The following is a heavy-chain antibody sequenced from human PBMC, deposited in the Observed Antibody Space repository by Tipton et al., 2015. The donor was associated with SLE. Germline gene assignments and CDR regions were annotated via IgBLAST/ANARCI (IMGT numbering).Heavy chain of an antibody. D-gene: IGHD2-21*01. CDR1: GDSISNVGYY. V-gene: IGHV4-31*03. J-gene: IGHJ6*02. CDR2: IYYSGSTD. CDR3: AREGDSSANFYYYGVNV. Sequence: TLSLTCTVSGDSISNVGYYWSWIRQHPGKGLEWIGCIYYSGSTDYYDPSLESRVSISIDTSKNEFSLKLSSVTAADTAVYYCAREGDSSANFYYYGVNVWGQGTTVTVSS.